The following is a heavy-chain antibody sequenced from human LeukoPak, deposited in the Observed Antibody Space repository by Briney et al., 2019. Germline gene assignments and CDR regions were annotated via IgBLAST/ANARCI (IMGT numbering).Heavy chain of an antibody. CDR3: ARYDGDRPLNKYYMDV. Sequence: ASVKVSCKASGYTFSSYGISWVRQAPGQGLEWMGWISGYNDNTNYAQKFQGRATMTTDTSTSTAYMELRSLRSDDTAVYYCARYDGDRPLNKYYMDVWGKGTTVTISS. J-gene: IGHJ6*03. D-gene: IGHD4-17*01. CDR1: GYTFSSYG. CDR2: ISGYNDNT. V-gene: IGHV1-18*01.